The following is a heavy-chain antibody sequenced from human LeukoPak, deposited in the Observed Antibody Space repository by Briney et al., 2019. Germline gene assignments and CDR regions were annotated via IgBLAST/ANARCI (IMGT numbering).Heavy chain of an antibody. Sequence: SGPSLLHPTQTLTLTCTFSGFSLSTTGVGVGWIRQPPGKALEWLALIYWNDDKRYSPSLKSRLTITKDTSKNQLVLTMTNMDPVDTATYYCAHSGTVTTPHDAFDMWDQGRIVSVSS. V-gene: IGHV2-5*01. D-gene: IGHD4-17*01. CDR1: GFSLSTTGVG. CDR2: IYWNDDK. CDR3: AHSGTVTTPHDAFDM. J-gene: IGHJ3*02.